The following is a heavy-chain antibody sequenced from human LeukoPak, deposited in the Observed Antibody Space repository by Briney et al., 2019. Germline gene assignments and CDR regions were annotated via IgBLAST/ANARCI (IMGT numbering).Heavy chain of an antibody. Sequence: KPSETLSLTCTVSGGSISSYYWGWIRQPPGKGLEWIGSIYYSGSTYYNPSLKSRVTISVDTSKNQFSLKLSSVTAADTAVYYCARLLWSGYYGGYFDYWGQGTLVTVSS. CDR2: IYYSGST. J-gene: IGHJ4*02. V-gene: IGHV4-39*01. D-gene: IGHD3-3*01. CDR1: GGSISSYY. CDR3: ARLLWSGYYGGYFDY.